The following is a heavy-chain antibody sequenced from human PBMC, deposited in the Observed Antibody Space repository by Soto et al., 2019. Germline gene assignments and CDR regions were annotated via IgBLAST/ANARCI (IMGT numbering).Heavy chain of an antibody. J-gene: IGHJ5*02. CDR1: GGSTTSANW. CDR2: ISHSGIT. CDR3: ARVLRGWFDP. Sequence: SETLSLTCAVSGGSTTSANWWTWVRQPPGGGLEWIGEISHSGITNYKASLKSRVTMSVDKTKNDVSLKLTSVTAADTAVYYCARVLRGWFDPWGQGTPVTVSS. V-gene: IGHV4-4*02.